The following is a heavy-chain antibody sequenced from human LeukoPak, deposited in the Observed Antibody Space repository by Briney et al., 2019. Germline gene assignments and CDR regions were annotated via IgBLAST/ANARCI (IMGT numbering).Heavy chain of an antibody. Sequence: GGSLRLSCTASGFTFSSYTMNWVRQAPGKGLEWVSSISGSGNYIFYADSMKGRFTISRDNARNSLYLQVNSLRAEDTAVYYCARGVGSNWFIYFQYWGQGTVVTVSS. CDR3: ARGVGSNWFIYFQY. J-gene: IGHJ1*01. CDR1: GFTFSSYT. D-gene: IGHD6-13*01. CDR2: ISGSGNYI. V-gene: IGHV3-21*01.